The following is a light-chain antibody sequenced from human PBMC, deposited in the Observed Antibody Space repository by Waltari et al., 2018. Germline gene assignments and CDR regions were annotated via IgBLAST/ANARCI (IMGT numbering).Light chain of an antibody. J-gene: IGLJ1*01. CDR3: SSYTGSNSFV. V-gene: IGLV2-8*01. CDR1: NSDVGGYNY. Sequence: QSALTQPPSASGSLGQSVAISCTGTNSDVGGYNYVSWYQQHPGKAPKPMIHEVSKRPSGVPDRFSGSKSGNTASLTVSGLQAEAEADYYCSSYTGSNSFVFGTGTKVTVL. CDR2: EVS.